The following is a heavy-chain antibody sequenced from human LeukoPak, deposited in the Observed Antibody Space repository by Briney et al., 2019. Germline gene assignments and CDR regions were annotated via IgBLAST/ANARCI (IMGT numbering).Heavy chain of an antibody. D-gene: IGHD3-3*01. CDR3: ARGPYYDFWSGSLGWYFDL. J-gene: IGHJ2*01. V-gene: IGHV1-8*01. CDR2: MNPNSGNT. Sequence: ASVKVSCKASGYTFTSYDINWVRQATGQGLEWMGWMNPNSGNTGYAQKFQGRVTMTRNTSISTAYTELSSLRSEDTAVYYCARGPYYDFWSGSLGWYFDLWGRGTLVTVSS. CDR1: GYTFTSYD.